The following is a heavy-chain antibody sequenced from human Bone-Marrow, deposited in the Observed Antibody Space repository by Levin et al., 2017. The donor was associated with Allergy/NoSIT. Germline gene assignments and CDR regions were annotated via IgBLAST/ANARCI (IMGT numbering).Heavy chain of an antibody. D-gene: IGHD2-2*01. CDR2: ISGSGSTI. J-gene: IGHJ4*02. Sequence: GGSLRLSCAASGFMFSSFALSWVRQAPGQGLEWVSHISGSGSTIYYADSVKGRFTISRDNSKNTLYLQMNSLRAEDTALYYCAKDYHHTDFDYWGQGTLVTVSS. CDR1: GFMFSSFA. CDR3: AKDYHHTDFDY. V-gene: IGHV3-23*01.